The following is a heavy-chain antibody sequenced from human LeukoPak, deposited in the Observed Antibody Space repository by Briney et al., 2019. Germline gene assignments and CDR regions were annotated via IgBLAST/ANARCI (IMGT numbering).Heavy chain of an antibody. D-gene: IGHD3-10*01. CDR2: ISWNSGSI. CDR3: AKAKSNMVRGVIDY. Sequence: GGSLRLSCAASGFTFDDYAMHWVRQAPGKGLEWVSGISWNSGSICYADSAKGRFTIAGDNAKNSLYLHMNSLRAEDTALYYCAKAKSNMVRGVIDYWGQGTLVTVSS. CDR1: GFTFDDYA. V-gene: IGHV3-9*01. J-gene: IGHJ4*02.